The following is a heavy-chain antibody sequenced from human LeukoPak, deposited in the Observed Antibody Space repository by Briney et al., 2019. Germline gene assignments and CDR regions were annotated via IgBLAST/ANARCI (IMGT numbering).Heavy chain of an antibody. CDR2: ISGSGVST. J-gene: IGHJ3*01. Sequence: GGSLRLSCAASGFTFTNYAMSWVRQAPGKGLEWVSAISGSGVSTYFAESVKGRFTISRDNSKNTLFLQMNSLRAEDTAVYYCARRTALKNAFDLWGQGTMVTVSS. V-gene: IGHV3-23*01. CDR3: ARRTALKNAFDL. CDR1: GFTFTNYA.